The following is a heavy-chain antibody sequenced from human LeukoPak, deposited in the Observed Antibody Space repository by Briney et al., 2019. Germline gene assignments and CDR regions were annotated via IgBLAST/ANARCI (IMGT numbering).Heavy chain of an antibody. D-gene: IGHD3-10*01. J-gene: IGHJ4*02. CDR2: IYCDDDK. V-gene: IGHV2-5*02. Sequence: SAPTLVDPTQTLRLTYTISGFSLSTTGAGVGWIRLPPGKALEWLALIYCDDDKRYSPPRKSGLTTTKATSKNRVVLTMTNMAPLDTATYFCAYGGPHGGAYFDYWGKGTLVTVSS. CDR1: GFSLSTTGAG. CDR3: AYGGPHGGAYFDY.